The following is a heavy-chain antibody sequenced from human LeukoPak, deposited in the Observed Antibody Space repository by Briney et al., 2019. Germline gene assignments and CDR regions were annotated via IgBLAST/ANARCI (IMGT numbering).Heavy chain of an antibody. CDR2: ISGSGGST. CDR3: AKNPQKTLLWFGELLSGYFDY. CDR1: GFTFSSYA. D-gene: IGHD3-10*01. J-gene: IGHJ4*02. Sequence: GGSLRLSCAASGFTFSSYAMSWVRQAPGKGLEWVSAISGSGGSTYYADSVKGRFTISRDNSKNTLYLQMNSLRAEDTAVYHCAKNPQKTLLWFGELLSGYFDYWGQGTLVTVSS. V-gene: IGHV3-23*01.